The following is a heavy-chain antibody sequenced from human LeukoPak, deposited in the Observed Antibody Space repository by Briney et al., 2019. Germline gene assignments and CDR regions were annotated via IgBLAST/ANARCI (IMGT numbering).Heavy chain of an antibody. CDR3: ARGHSSGYYYDFDY. CDR2: IYYSGST. J-gene: IGHJ4*02. Sequence: SETLSLTCTVSGGSISSSYSYWGWIRQPPGKGLEWIGNIYYSGSTYYNPSLKSRVTISVDTSKNQFSLKLSSVTAADTAVYYCARGHSSGYYYDFDYWGQGTLVTVSS. D-gene: IGHD3-22*01. V-gene: IGHV4-39*07. CDR1: GGSISSSYSY.